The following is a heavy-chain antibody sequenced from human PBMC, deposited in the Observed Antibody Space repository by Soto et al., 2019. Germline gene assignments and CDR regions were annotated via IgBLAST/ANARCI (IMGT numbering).Heavy chain of an antibody. CDR2: ISSSSSYI. Sequence: GGSLRLACSASGFAFSSYSMNCVRHAPGKGLEWVSSISSSSSYIYYADSLKGRFTISRDNAKNSLYLQMNSLRAEDTAVYYCARTIFGVAVLFDFWGQGTLVTVS. CDR3: ARTIFGVAVLFDF. D-gene: IGHD3-3*01. J-gene: IGHJ4*02. V-gene: IGHV3-21*01. CDR1: GFAFSSYS.